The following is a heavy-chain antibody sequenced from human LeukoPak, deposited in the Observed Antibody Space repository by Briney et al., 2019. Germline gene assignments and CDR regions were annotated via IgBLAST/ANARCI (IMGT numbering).Heavy chain of an antibody. Sequence: GESLKISCKGSGYSFTNYWIGWVRQMPGKGLEWMGIIYPSDSEARYSPSFQGQVTISVYKSISTAYLQWSSLKASDTAMYYCGRKISGSYYGLDYWGQGTLVTVSS. CDR3: GRKISGSYYGLDY. CDR1: GYSFTNYW. J-gene: IGHJ4*02. CDR2: IYPSDSEA. V-gene: IGHV5-51*01. D-gene: IGHD1-26*01.